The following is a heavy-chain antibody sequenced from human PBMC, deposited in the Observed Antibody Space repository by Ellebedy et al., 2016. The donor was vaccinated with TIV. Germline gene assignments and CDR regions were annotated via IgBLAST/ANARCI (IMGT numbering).Heavy chain of an antibody. CDR1: GYDFTTFW. D-gene: IGHD4-23*01. CDR3: ARHGNGGNSIDS. CDR2: IFPGDADT. J-gene: IGHJ4*02. Sequence: GESLKISCKASGYDFTTFWIGWVRQMPGRGLEWVGIIFPGDADTSYSPSFEGQVTITADQSTSTTYLHRRSLRAPDTAMYFCARHGNGGNSIDSWGQGTLVTVSS. V-gene: IGHV5-51*01.